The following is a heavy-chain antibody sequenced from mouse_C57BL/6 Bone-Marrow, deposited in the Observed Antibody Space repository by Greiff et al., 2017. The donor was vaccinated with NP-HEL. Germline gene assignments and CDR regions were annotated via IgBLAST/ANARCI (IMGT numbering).Heavy chain of an antibody. D-gene: IGHD2-4*01. Sequence: VKVVESGPGLVAPSQSLSITCTVSGFSFTSYGVDWVRQSPGKGLEWLGVIWGVGSTNYNSALKSRLSISKDNSKSQVFLKMTSLQTDDTAMYYCARSYDYRSFYAMDYWGQGTSVTVSS. J-gene: IGHJ4*01. V-gene: IGHV2-6*01. CDR1: GFSFTSYG. CDR2: IWGVGST. CDR3: ARSYDYRSFYAMDY.